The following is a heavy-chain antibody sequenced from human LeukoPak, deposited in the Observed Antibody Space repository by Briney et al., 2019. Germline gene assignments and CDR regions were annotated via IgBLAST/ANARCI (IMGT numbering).Heavy chain of an antibody. CDR1: GFTFSSYW. V-gene: IGHV3-7*01. J-gene: IGHJ6*02. CDR3: VSMSSVKWSGVYYYYGMDV. Sequence: GGSLRLSCAASGFTFSSYWMSWVRQAPGKGLEWVANIKQDGSEKYYVDSVKGRFTISRDNAKNSLYLQMNSLRAEDTAVYYCVSMSSVKWSGVYYYYGMDVWGQGTTVTVSS. D-gene: IGHD3-3*01. CDR2: IKQDGSEK.